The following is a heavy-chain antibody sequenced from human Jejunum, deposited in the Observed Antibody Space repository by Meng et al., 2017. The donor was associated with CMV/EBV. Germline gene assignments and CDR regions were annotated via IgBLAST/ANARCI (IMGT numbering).Heavy chain of an antibody. CDR3: ARDSYHYGSSTYNWSDP. V-gene: IGHV4-59*01. CDR2: IHHSGTT. Sequence: SIRTFWWSWIRQSPGRGLEWIGYIHHSGTTNRNPSLGSRVAMSVDTSNNQFSLKLTSVTAADTAVYYCARDSYHYGSSTYNWSDPWGQGILVTVSS. CDR1: SIRTFW. J-gene: IGHJ5*02. D-gene: IGHD3-10*01.